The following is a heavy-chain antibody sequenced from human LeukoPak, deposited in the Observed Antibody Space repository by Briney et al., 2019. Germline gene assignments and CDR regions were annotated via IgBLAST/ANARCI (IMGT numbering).Heavy chain of an antibody. CDR1: GGSISSSSYY. CDR3: ARGSIAAAGFSVNNWFDP. CDR2: IYYSGST. V-gene: IGHV4-39*07. D-gene: IGHD6-13*01. Sequence: SETLSLTCTVSGGSISSSSYYWGWIRQPPGKGLEWIGSIYYSGSTYYNPSLKSRVTISVDTSKNQSSLKLSSVTAADTAVYYCARGSIAAAGFSVNNWFDPWGQGTLVTVSS. J-gene: IGHJ5*02.